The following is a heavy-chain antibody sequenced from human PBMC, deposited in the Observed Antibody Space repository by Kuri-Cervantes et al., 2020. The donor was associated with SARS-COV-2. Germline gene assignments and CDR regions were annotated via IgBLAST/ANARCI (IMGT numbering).Heavy chain of an antibody. D-gene: IGHD1-14*01. CDR3: ARLXPEPFES. CDR2: IRKKLIIYTT. J-gene: IGHJ4*02. CDR1: GFTFSDHD. V-gene: IGHV3-72*01. Sequence: LSLTCAASGFTFSDHDMDWVRQAPGKGLEWVXRIRKKLIIYTTEYAASVKGRFTISRDDSKNSLXXQMNRLKTEDTAVYYCARLXPEPFESSGQGTLVTVSS.